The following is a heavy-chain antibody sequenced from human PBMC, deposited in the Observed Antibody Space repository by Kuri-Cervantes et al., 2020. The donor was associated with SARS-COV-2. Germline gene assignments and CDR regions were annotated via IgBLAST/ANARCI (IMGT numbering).Heavy chain of an antibody. D-gene: IGHD5-18*01. CDR1: GFTFSSYS. CDR2: ISSSSSTI. V-gene: IGHV3-48*02. Sequence: GGSLRLSCAASGFTFSSYSMNWVRQAPGKGLEWVSYISSSSSTIYYADSVKGRFTISRDNVEDSLFLQMNSLRDEDTAVYYCVREGDRTGYSYCYGTLFDFWGQGTLVTVSS. CDR3: VREGDRTGYSYCYGTLFDF. J-gene: IGHJ4*02.